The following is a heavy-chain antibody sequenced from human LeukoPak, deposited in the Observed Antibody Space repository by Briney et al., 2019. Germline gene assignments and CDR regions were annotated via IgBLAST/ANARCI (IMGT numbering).Heavy chain of an antibody. CDR3: AKDANYGGNSEYYFDY. CDR2: IRYDGSNK. D-gene: IGHD4-23*01. V-gene: IGHV3-30*02. J-gene: IGHJ4*02. Sequence: PGGSLRLSCAASGFTFSSYGMHRVRQAPGKGLEWVAFIRYDGSNKYYADSVKGRFTISRDNSKNTLYLQMNSLRAEDTAVYYCAKDANYGGNSEYYFDYWGQGTLVTVSS. CDR1: GFTFSSYG.